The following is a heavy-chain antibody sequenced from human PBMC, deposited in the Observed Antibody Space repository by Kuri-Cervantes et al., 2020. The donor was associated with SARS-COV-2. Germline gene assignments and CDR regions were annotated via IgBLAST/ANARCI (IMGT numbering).Heavy chain of an antibody. J-gene: IGHJ6*02. CDR3: AKALTTKNHFGWGGNYNAHHPFAFYHGMDV. V-gene: IGHV3-21*01. D-gene: IGHD3-10*01. CDR2: ISSSSCYM. CDR1: EFTFTKCR. Sequence: GESLKISCAASEFTFTKCRMKCVRQAPGKGLEWGSSISSSSCYMYFVDSLKGRLTIFRDNSKNSLFLQMNSLGADDTAVYHCAKALTTKNHFGWGGNYNAHHPFAFYHGMDVWGQGTAVTVSS.